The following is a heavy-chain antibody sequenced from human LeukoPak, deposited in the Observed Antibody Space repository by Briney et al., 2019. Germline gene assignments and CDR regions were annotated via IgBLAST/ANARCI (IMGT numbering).Heavy chain of an antibody. CDR2: ISAYNGNT. V-gene: IGHV1-18*01. J-gene: IGHJ4*02. D-gene: IGHD2-21*02. CDR1: GYTFTSYG. CDR3: ARDHYHKIHSVMVTAPDY. Sequence: ASVKVSCKASGYTFTSYGISWVRQAPGQGLEWMGWISAYNGNTNYAQKFQGRVTMTRDTSTSTVYMELSSLRSEDTAVYYCARDHYHKIHSVMVTAPDYWGQGTLVTVSS.